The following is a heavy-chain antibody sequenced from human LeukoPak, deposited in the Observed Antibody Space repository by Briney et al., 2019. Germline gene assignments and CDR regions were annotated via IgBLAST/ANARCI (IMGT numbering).Heavy chain of an antibody. CDR1: GYTFTSYY. J-gene: IGHJ4*02. CDR3: ARGSVGAIDY. D-gene: IGHD1-26*01. Sequence: ASVKVSCKASGYTFTSYYMHWVRQAPGQGLEWMGWMNPNSGNTGYAQKFQGRVTMTRNTSISTAYMELSSLRSEDTAVYYCARGSVGAIDYWGQGTLVTVSS. V-gene: IGHV1-8*02. CDR2: MNPNSGNT.